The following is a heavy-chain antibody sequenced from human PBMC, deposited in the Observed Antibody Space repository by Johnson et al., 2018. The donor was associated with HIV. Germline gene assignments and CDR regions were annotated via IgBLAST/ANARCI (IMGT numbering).Heavy chain of an antibody. J-gene: IGHJ3*01. CDR3: ARGGLYIQFLAFDAFDV. D-gene: IGHD4-11*01. CDR1: GFAFSNYG. Sequence: QVQLVESGGGVVQPGRSLRLSCAASGFAFSNYGMHWVRQAPGKGLEWVAVISHDGSNKYYADSVKGRFTISRDNSKNTLYLQMNSLRPEDTAVYFCARGGLYIQFLAFDAFDVWGQGTMVTVSS. CDR2: ISHDGSNK. V-gene: IGHV3-30*19.